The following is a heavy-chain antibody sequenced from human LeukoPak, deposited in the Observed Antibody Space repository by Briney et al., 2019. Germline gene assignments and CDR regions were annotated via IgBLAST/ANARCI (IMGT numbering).Heavy chain of an antibody. Sequence: WASVTVSCKASGYTFTSYYMHWVRQAPGQGLEWMGIINPSGGSTSYAQKFQGRVTMTRDTSTSTVYMELSSLRSEDTAVYYCARVVGATARNWYFDLWGRGTPVTVFS. D-gene: IGHD1-26*01. CDR3: ARVVGATARNWYFDL. J-gene: IGHJ2*01. V-gene: IGHV1-46*01. CDR1: GYTFTSYY. CDR2: INPSGGST.